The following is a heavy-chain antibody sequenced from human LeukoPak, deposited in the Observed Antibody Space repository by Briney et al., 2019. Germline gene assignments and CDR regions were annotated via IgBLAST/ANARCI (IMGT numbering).Heavy chain of an antibody. CDR2: IIPIFGTA. CDR3: ASRVYYYGSGGFDY. V-gene: IGHV1-69*13. J-gene: IGHJ4*02. CDR1: GGTFSSYA. D-gene: IGHD3-10*01. Sequence: GASVKVSCKASGGTFSSYAISWVRQAPGQGLEWMGGIIPIFGTANYAQKFQGRVTITADESTSTAYMELSSLRSEDTAVYYCASRVYYYGSGGFDYWGQGTLVTVSS.